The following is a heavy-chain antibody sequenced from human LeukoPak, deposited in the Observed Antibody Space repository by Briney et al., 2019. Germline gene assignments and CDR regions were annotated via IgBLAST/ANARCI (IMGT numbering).Heavy chain of an antibody. V-gene: IGHV3-7*01. CDR1: GFTFSSYW. CDR2: IKQDGSEK. CDR3: AREGGSHLEAFDI. D-gene: IGHD1-26*01. J-gene: IGHJ3*02. Sequence: GGSLRLSCAASGFTFSSYWMSWVRQAPGKGLEWVANIKQDGSEKYYVDSVKGRFTISRDNAKNSLYLQMNSLRAEDTAVYYCAREGGSHLEAFDIWGQGTMVTVSS.